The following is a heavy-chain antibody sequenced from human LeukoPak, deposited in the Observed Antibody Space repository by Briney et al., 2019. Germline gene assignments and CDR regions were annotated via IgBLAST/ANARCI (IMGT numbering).Heavy chain of an antibody. D-gene: IGHD6-19*01. Sequence: GRSLRLSCAASGFTFSSYGMHWVRQAPGKGLEWVAVLWYDGSNKYYADSVKGRFTISRDNSKNTLYLQMNSLRAEDTAVYYCAKDLNGSGFGYWGQGTLITVSS. CDR3: AKDLNGSGFGY. CDR2: LWYDGSNK. J-gene: IGHJ4*02. V-gene: IGHV3-33*06. CDR1: GFTFSSYG.